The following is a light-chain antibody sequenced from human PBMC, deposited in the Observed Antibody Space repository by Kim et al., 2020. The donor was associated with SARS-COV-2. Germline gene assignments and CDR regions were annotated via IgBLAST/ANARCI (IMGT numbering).Light chain of an antibody. CDR2: DAS. CDR1: QDISNN. V-gene: IGKV1-33*01. CDR3: QHYYGFPYT. J-gene: IGKJ2*01. Sequence: SASVGDSVTITCQASQDISNNLNWYQQKSGEGPKLLIYDASSLDTGVPSKFSGRGSGTDFTFTINNLEPEDTATYFCQHYYGFPYTFGQGTKLEI.